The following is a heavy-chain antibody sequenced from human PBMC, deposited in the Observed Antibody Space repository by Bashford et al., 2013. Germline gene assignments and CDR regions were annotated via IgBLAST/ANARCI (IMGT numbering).Heavy chain of an antibody. Sequence: SETLSLTCTVSGGSISSYYWSWIRQPAGKGLEWIGRIYTSGSTNYNPSLKSRVTISVDKSKNQFSLKLSSVTAADTAVYYCASSGYGFWFDPWGQGTLVTVSS. CDR1: GGSISSYY. CDR3: ASSGYGFWFDP. V-gene: IGHV4-4*07. D-gene: IGHD3-22*01. J-gene: IGHJ5*02. CDR2: IYTSGST.